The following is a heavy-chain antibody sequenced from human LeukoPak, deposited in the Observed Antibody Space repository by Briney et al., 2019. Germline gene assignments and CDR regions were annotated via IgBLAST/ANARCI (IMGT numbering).Heavy chain of an antibody. Sequence: GALRLSWATSGFTFTSYSMDWGRQAPGEGLGWVSTISGGGGSTYYADSVKGRFTISRDNSKNTLYLQVNSLRAEDTAVYYCAKGGKWDVTPFDYWGQGTLVTVSS. J-gene: IGHJ4*02. CDR2: ISGGGGST. V-gene: IGHV3-23*01. CDR1: GFTFTSYS. D-gene: IGHD1-26*01. CDR3: AKGGKWDVTPFDY.